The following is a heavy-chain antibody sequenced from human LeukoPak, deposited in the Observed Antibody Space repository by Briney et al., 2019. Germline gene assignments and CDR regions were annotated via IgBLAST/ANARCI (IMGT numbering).Heavy chain of an antibody. CDR3: ARDLEVAAAPDY. Sequence: GSLRLSCAASGFTFSSYNMNWVRQAPGKGLEWVSSISSSSSYIYYADSVKGRFTISRDNAKNSLYLQMNSLRAEDTAVYYCARDLEVAAAPDYWGQGTLVTVSS. V-gene: IGHV3-21*01. CDR2: ISSSSSYI. D-gene: IGHD2-15*01. CDR1: GFTFSSYN. J-gene: IGHJ4*02.